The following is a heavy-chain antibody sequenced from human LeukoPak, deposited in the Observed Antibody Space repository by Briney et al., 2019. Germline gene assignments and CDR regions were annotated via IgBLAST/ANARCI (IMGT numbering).Heavy chain of an antibody. D-gene: IGHD6-19*01. CDR1: GFTFSSYS. J-gene: IGHJ5*02. CDR3: ARGPQAVAGTEDWFDP. V-gene: IGHV3-21*01. CDR2: ISSSSSYI. Sequence: GGSLRLSCAASGFTFSSYSMNRIRQPPGKGLEWVSSISSSSSYIYYTDSVKGRFTISRDNAKNSLYLQMNSLRAEDTAVYYCARGPQAVAGTEDWFDPWGQGTLVTVSS.